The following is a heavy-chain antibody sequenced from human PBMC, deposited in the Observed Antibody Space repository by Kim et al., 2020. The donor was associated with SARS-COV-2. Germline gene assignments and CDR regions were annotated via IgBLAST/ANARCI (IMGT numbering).Heavy chain of an antibody. CDR2: MTHNGTT. Sequence: SETLSLTCTVSGGSISSYSWSWIRQPPGKGLEWIGDMTHNGTTNYNPSLKSRVTISVDTSKNQFSLKLSSVTAPDTAVFYCAGHGGQSCFSGILPPYYFG. D-gene: IGHD3-3*02. CDR3: AGHGGQSCFSGILPPYYFG. CDR1: GGSISSYS. J-gene: IGHJ6*01. V-gene: IGHV4-59*08.